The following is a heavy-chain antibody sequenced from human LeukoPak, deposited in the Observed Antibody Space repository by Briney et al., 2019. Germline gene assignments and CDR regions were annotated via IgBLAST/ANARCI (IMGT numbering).Heavy chain of an antibody. V-gene: IGHV3-23*01. D-gene: IGHD1-26*01. CDR2: ISGSGGST. CDR3: AKEVGATGEPNDAFDI. Sequence: GGSLRLSCAASGFTFSSYAMSWVRQAPGKGLEWVSAISGSGGSTYYADSVKGRFTISRDNSKNTLYLQMNSLRAEDTAVYYCAKEVGATGEPNDAFDIWGQGTMVTVSS. CDR1: GFTFSSYA. J-gene: IGHJ3*02.